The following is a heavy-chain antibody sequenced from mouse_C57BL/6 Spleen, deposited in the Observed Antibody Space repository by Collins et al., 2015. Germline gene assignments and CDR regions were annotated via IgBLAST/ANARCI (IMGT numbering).Heavy chain of an antibody. CDR1: GYAFSSSW. V-gene: IGHV1-82*01. CDR2: IYPGDGHT. CDR3: ARIYDGYPYAMDY. J-gene: IGHJ4*01. D-gene: IGHD2-3*01. Sequence: LLQQSGAELVKPGASVKISCKASGYAFSSSWMNWVKQRPGKGLEWIGRIYPGDGHTNYNGKFKGKATLTADKSSSTAYMQLSSLTSEDSAVYFCARIYDGYPYAMDYWGQGTSVTVSS.